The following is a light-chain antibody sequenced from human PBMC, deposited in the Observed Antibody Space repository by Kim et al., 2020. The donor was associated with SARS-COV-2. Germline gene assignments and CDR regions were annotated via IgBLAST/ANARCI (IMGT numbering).Light chain of an antibody. CDR1: SSNIGIND. J-gene: IGLJ3*02. CDR2: RNN. V-gene: IGLV1-47*01. Sequence: GQRGTMTGSGSSSNIGINDVNWYQGLPGTAPKLLIYRNNQRPSGVPDRFSGSKSGTSASLVISGLRSEDEADYYCGAWDDSLSGRVFGGGTQLTVL. CDR3: GAWDDSLSGRV.